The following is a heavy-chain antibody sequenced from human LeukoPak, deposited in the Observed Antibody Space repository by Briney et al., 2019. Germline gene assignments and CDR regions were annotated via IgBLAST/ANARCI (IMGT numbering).Heavy chain of an antibody. CDR3: ARDLDSSGYYPSFDY. CDR2: INPSGGST. Sequence: GASVKVSCKASGYTFTGYYMHWVRQAPGQGLEWMGIINPSGGSTSYAQKFQGRVTMTRDTSTSTVYMELSSLRSEDTAVYYCARDLDSSGYYPSFDYWGQGTLVTVSS. D-gene: IGHD3-22*01. CDR1: GYTFTGYY. V-gene: IGHV1-46*03. J-gene: IGHJ4*02.